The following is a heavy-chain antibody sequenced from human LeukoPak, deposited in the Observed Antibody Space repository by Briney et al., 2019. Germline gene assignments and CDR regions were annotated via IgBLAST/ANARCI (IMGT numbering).Heavy chain of an antibody. D-gene: IGHD2-2*02. CDR3: ARGDYTTSAPRLDP. CDR1: GGSFSGYY. J-gene: IGHJ5*02. Sequence: SETLSLTCAVYGGSFSGYYWSWIRQPPGKGLEWIGEINRSGITNYNPSLKSRVTISVDPSKNQFSLILTSVTAADTALYYCARGDYTTSAPRLDPWGQGTLVTVSS. V-gene: IGHV4-34*01. CDR2: INRSGIT.